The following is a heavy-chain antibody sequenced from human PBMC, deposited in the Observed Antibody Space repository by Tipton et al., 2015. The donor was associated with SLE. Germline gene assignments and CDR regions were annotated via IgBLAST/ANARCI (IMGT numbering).Heavy chain of an antibody. CDR3: ATDTAGMDV. CDR2: IRYDGNQK. V-gene: IGHV3-30*02. Sequence: SLRLSCAASGFTFSTYGMHWVRQAPGKGLEWVAFIRYDGNQKFYADSVKGRFTISRDNAKDMLFLQMNSLRAEDSAVYYCATDTAGMDVWGQGTTVTVSS. CDR1: GFTFSTYG. D-gene: IGHD2-21*02. J-gene: IGHJ6*02.